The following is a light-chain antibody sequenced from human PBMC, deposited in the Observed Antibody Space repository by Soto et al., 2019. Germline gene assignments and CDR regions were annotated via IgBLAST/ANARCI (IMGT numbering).Light chain of an antibody. CDR3: QQYNSYSYT. Sequence: DIQMTQSPSTLSASVGDRVTLTCRASQSISTWLAWYQQKPGKAPKLLIYQASNLKSGVPSRFSGSGSGTEFTLTISSLQPDDFAIYYCQQYNSYSYTFGQGTKLEIK. CDR1: QSISTW. CDR2: QAS. V-gene: IGKV1-5*03. J-gene: IGKJ2*01.